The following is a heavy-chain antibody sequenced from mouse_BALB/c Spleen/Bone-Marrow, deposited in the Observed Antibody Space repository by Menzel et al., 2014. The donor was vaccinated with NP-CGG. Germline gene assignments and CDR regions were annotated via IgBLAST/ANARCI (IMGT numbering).Heavy chain of an antibody. J-gene: IGHJ3*01. CDR2: IDTSYTYT. Sequence: VQLQQSGAELVMPGASVKMSCKASGYTFTDYWIHWVKQRPGQGLEWIGAIDTSYTYTTYNQKFKGKATLTVDASSSTAYIPLSTLTSEDSAFYYCANIYYFDYRCFSYLGQWTLVTVSA. CDR3: ANIYYFDYRCFSY. CDR1: GYTFTDYW. D-gene: IGHD2-13*01. V-gene: IGHV1-69*01.